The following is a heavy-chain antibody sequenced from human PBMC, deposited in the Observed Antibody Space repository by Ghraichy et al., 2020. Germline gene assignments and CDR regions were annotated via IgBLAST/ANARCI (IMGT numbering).Heavy chain of an antibody. D-gene: IGHD3-22*01. CDR2: ISYDGSNK. Sequence: GGSLRLSCAASGFTFSSYGMHWVRQAPGKGLEWVAVISYDGSNKYYADSVKGRFTISRDNSKNTLYLQMNSLRAEDTAVYYCAKDYYDSSGTTGGAFDIWGQGTMVTVSS. V-gene: IGHV3-30*18. CDR1: GFTFSSYG. CDR3: AKDYYDSSGTTGGAFDI. J-gene: IGHJ3*02.